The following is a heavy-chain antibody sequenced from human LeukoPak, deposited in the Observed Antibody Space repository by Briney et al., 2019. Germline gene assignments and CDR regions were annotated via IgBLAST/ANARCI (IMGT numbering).Heavy chain of an antibody. V-gene: IGHV1-69*01. Sequence: SVKVSCKASGGTFSSYAISWVRQAPGQGLEWMGGIIPIFGTANYAQKFQGRVTITADESTSTAYMELSSLRSEDTAVYYCARQADFDYYYYYMDVWGKGTKVTVSS. CDR1: GGTFSSYA. D-gene: IGHD3-3*01. CDR3: ARQADFDYYYYYMDV. CDR2: IIPIFGTA. J-gene: IGHJ6*03.